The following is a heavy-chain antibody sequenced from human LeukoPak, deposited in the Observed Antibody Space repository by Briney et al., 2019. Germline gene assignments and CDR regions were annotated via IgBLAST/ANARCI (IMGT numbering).Heavy chain of an antibody. Sequence: GGSLRLSCAASGFTFSSYAMSWVRQAPGKGLEWVSAISGSGGSTYYADSVKGRFTISSDNSKNTLYLQMNSLRAEDTAVYYCAKDPTYAFWSGYDDNWFDPWGQGTLVTVSS. CDR1: GFTFSSYA. CDR2: ISGSGGST. CDR3: AKDPTYAFWSGYDDNWFDP. D-gene: IGHD3-3*01. J-gene: IGHJ5*02. V-gene: IGHV3-23*01.